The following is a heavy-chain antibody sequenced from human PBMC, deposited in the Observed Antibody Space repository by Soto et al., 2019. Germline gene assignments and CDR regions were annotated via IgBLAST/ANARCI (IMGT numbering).Heavy chain of an antibody. CDR1: GFSFSDYY. D-gene: IGHD3-9*01. J-gene: IGHJ6*02. V-gene: IGHV3-11*01. CDR3: ARDRYYYGMDV. CDR2: ISGDGTTV. Sequence: QMKLVESRGGLVTPGGSLRLSCAASGFSFSDYYISWIRQAPGKGLEWISYISGDGTTVHYIDSVKGRFTISRDNAKNSLYLQINSLSAEDSAVYYCARDRYYYGMDVWGQGTTVTVSS.